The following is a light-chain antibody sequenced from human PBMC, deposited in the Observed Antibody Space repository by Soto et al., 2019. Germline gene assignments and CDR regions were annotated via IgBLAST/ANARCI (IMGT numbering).Light chain of an antibody. CDR2: KDS. CDR1: ALPKQY. V-gene: IGLV3-25*03. Sequence: SYELTQPPSVSVSPGQTARITCSGDALPKQYAYWYQQKPGQAPGVVVYKDSERSSGIPERFSGSSSGTTVTLTISGVQAEDEADYYCQSAERVFGGGTKLTVL. CDR3: QSAERV. J-gene: IGLJ3*02.